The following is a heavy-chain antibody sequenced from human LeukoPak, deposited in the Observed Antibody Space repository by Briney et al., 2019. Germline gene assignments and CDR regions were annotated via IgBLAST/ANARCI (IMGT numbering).Heavy chain of an antibody. J-gene: IGHJ4*02. Sequence: GGSLRLSCAASGFTFGSTGMHWVRQAPGKGLEWVAVILYDGSNKYYADSVKGRFTISRDNSKNTLYLQMNSLRAEDTAVYYCASLAGYSSGWYGAFDYWGRGTQVTVSS. D-gene: IGHD6-19*01. V-gene: IGHV3-30*03. CDR1: GFTFGSTG. CDR3: ASLAGYSSGWYGAFDY. CDR2: ILYDGSNK.